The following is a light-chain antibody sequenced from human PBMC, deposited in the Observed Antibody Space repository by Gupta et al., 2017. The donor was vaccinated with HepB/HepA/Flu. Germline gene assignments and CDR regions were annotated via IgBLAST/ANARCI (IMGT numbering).Light chain of an antibody. V-gene: IGKV3-15*01. CDR3: QQYNNWPPLT. J-gene: IGKJ4*01. CDR2: GAS. Sequence: IVITKAPATLSVSPGERATLSCRASQSVSSNLAWYQQKPGQAPRLLIYGASTRATGIPARFSGSGSGTEFTLTISSLQSEDFAVYHCQQYNNWPPLTFGGGTKVEIK. CDR1: QSVSSN.